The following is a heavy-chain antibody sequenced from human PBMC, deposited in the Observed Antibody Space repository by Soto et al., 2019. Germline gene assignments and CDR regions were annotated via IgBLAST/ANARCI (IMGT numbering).Heavy chain of an antibody. J-gene: IGHJ5*02. Sequence: QITLKESGPTLVKPTQTLTLTCTFSGFSLSTSGVGVGWIRQPPGKALEWLALIYWDDDKRYSPSLKSRLTKTIDTSKNHVVLTMTTIDPVDTATYYGAHSPTGRFDPWVQGTLVTVSS. CDR1: GFSLSTSGVG. V-gene: IGHV2-5*02. CDR3: AHSPTGRFDP. CDR2: IYWDDDK. D-gene: IGHD4-17*01.